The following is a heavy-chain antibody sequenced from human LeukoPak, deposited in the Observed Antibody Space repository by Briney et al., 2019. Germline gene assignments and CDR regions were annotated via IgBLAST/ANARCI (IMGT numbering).Heavy chain of an antibody. D-gene: IGHD3-3*01. V-gene: IGHV3-53*01. J-gene: IGHJ1*01. CDR1: GFTVSSSY. CDR2: IYSGGST. Sequence: GGSLRLSCAASGFTVSSSYMSWVRQAPGKGLEWVSLIYSGGSTYYAASVKGRFTISRDNAKNSLYLQMNSLRAEDTAVYYCARDGRRITIFGVVIPLQHWGQGTLVTVSS. CDR3: ARDGRRITIFGVVIPLQH.